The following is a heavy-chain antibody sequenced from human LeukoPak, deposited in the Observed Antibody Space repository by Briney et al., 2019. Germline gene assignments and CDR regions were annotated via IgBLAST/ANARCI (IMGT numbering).Heavy chain of an antibody. J-gene: IGHJ4*02. V-gene: IGHV3-30*04. Sequence: GRSLRLSCAASGFTFSSYAMHWVRQAPGKGLEWVAVISYDGSNKYYADSVKGRFTISRDNSKNTLYLQMNSLRAEDTAVNYCARDHATIVIAAAFDYWGQGTLVTVSS. CDR3: ARDHATIVIAAAFDY. D-gene: IGHD6-13*01. CDR2: ISYDGSNK. CDR1: GFTFSSYA.